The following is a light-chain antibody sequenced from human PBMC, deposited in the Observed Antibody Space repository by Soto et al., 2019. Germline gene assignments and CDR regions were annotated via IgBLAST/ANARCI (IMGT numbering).Light chain of an antibody. CDR3: SSYTSRSTLDYV. CDR2: EAT. J-gene: IGLJ1*01. V-gene: IGLV2-14*02. Sequence: QSVLTQPASVSGSPGQSITISCTGTSNDVGTYIFVSWYQEHPGRAPKVIIYEATKRPSGVSNRFSGSKSGNTASLTISGLQAEDEADYYCSSYTSRSTLDYVFGSGTKVTVL. CDR1: SNDVGTYIF.